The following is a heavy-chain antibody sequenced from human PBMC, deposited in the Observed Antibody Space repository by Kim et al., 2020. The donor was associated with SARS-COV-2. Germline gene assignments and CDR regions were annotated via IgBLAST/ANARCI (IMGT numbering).Heavy chain of an antibody. Sequence: GGSLRLSCAASGFTFSSYAMSWVRQAPGKGLEWVSAISGNSATTYYTDSVKGRFSISRDNSKSTLYLQMNSLRAKDTAVYYCAKAVMATTYFDYWGQGTLVTVSS. V-gene: IGHV3-23*01. D-gene: IGHD5-12*01. J-gene: IGHJ4*02. CDR1: GFTFSSYA. CDR2: ISGNSATT. CDR3: AKAVMATTYFDY.